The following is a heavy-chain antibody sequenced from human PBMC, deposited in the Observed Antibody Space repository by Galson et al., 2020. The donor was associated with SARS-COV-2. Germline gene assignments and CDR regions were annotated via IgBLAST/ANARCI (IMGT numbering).Heavy chain of an antibody. V-gene: IGHV2-70*04. CDR3: ARTPAYYYYYMDV. J-gene: IGHJ6*03. Sequence: SGPTLAKPTHTLTLTCTFSGFPLSTSAMRVTWIRQPPGTALEWLARIDRDDDKYYNPPLKTRLTIAKDTSKNQVVLTMTNMDPVDTATYYWARTPAYYYYYMDVWGKGTTVTVSS. CDR2: IDRDDDK. CDR1: GFPLSTSAMR.